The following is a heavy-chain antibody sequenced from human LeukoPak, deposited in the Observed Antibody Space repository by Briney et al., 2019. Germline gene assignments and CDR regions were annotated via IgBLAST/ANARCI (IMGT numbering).Heavy chain of an antibody. D-gene: IGHD3-22*01. J-gene: IGHJ4*02. CDR2: ISYDGSNK. CDR3: AKPGGAYYDSSGLDY. Sequence: GGSLRLSCAAYGFTFSSYAMHWVRQAPGKGLEWVAVISYDGSNKYYADSVKGRFTISRDNSKNTLYLQMNSLRAEDTAVYYCAKPGGAYYDSSGLDYWGQGTLVTVSS. V-gene: IGHV3-30*18. CDR1: GFTFSSYA.